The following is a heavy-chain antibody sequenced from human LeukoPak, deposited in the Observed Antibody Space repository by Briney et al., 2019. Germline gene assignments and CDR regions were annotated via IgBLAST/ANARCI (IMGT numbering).Heavy chain of an antibody. V-gene: IGHV4-39*01. Sequence: SETLSLTCTVSGGSISSSSYYWGWIRQPPGKGLEWIVSIYYSGSSYYNPSLKSRVTISVHTSKNQFALKLSSVTAADTAVYYCARHVDTATDYFDYWGQGTLVTVSS. CDR1: GGSISSSSYY. D-gene: IGHD5-18*01. CDR2: IYYSGSS. J-gene: IGHJ4*02. CDR3: ARHVDTATDYFDY.